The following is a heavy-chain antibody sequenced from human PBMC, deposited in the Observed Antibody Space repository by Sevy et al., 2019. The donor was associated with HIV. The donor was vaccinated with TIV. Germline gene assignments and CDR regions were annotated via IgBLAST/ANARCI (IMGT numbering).Heavy chain of an antibody. CDR1: GGTFSSYA. CDR3: ARPRDTAMVTPGTFDI. J-gene: IGHJ3*02. V-gene: IGHV1-69*13. CDR2: IIHIFGTA. Sequence: ASVKVSCKASGGTFSSYAISWVRQAPGQGLEWMGGIIHIFGTANYAQKFQGRVTITADESTSTAYMELSSLRSEDTAVYYCARPRDTAMVTPGTFDIWGQGTMVTVSS. D-gene: IGHD5-18*01.